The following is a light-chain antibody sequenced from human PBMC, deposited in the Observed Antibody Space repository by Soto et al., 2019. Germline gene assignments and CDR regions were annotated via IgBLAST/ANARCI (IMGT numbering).Light chain of an antibody. CDR2: AAS. CDR3: LQADTFPIT. Sequence: DIQMTQSPSSVSASVGDRVTITCRASPDISGWLAWYQQKPGRAPKLLIYAASCLQSGVPTRFAGSGSGTSFTLTITSLQPEVFATYYCLQADTFPITFGQGTRLEI. J-gene: IGKJ5*01. CDR1: PDISGW. V-gene: IGKV1-12*01.